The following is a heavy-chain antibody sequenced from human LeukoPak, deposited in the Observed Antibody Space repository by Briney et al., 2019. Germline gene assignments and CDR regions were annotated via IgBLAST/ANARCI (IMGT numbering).Heavy chain of an antibody. D-gene: IGHD6-13*01. CDR3: ARDQKLGAAGIWVFTYYYYMDV. V-gene: IGHV1-46*01. CDR1: VYTFTIYY. CDR2: INPSGGST. Sequence: GASVTVSFKASVYTFTIYYMHWVRQAPGQGLEWLGIINPSGGSTSYAQKFQGRVTMTRDTSTSTVYMELSSLRSEDTAVYYCARDQKLGAAGIWVFTYYYYMDVWGKGTTVTVSS. J-gene: IGHJ6*03.